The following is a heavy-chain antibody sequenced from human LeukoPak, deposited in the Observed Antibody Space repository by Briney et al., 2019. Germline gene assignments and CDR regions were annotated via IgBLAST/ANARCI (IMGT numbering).Heavy chain of an antibody. CDR3: AASGSYSDHAFDI. D-gene: IGHD1-26*01. V-gene: IGHV4-4*02. CDR1: GGSISSSNW. CDR2: IYHSGST. J-gene: IGHJ3*02. Sequence: SGTLSLTCAVSGGSISSSNWWSWVRQPPGKGLEWIGEIYHSGSTNYNPSLKSRVTISVDKSKNQFSLKLSSVTAADTAVYYCAASGSYSDHAFDIWGQGTMVTVSS.